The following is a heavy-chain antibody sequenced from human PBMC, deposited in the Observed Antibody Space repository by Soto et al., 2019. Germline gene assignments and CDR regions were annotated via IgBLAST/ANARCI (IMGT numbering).Heavy chain of an antibody. Sequence: QVQLVESGGGVVQPGRSLRLSCAASGFTFSSYGMHWVRQAPGKGLEWVAVISYDGSNKYYADSVKGRFTISRDNSKNTLYLQMNSLRAEDTAVYYCAKDLVYFDWHYYFDYWGQGTLVTVSS. CDR2: ISYDGSNK. CDR1: GFTFSSYG. J-gene: IGHJ4*02. CDR3: AKDLVYFDWHYYFDY. D-gene: IGHD3-9*01. V-gene: IGHV3-30*18.